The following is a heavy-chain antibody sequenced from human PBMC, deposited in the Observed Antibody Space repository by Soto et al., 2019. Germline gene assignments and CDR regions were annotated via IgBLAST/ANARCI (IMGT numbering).Heavy chain of an antibody. D-gene: IGHD3-10*01. CDR1: GFSFSSYG. Sequence: QVQLVESGGGVVQSGRSLRLSCAASGFSFSSYGMHCVRQAPGKGLEGVAVIWYDGSNKYYADSVKGRFNISRDNSKNTLSLLMNSLRAEDTAVYYCARDGSGDRHAFDRWGQGTMVTVAS. CDR2: IWYDGSNK. V-gene: IGHV3-33*01. J-gene: IGHJ3*02. CDR3: ARDGSGDRHAFDR.